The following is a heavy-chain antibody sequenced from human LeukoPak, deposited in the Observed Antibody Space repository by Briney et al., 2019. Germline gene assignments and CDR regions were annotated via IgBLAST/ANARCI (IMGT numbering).Heavy chain of an antibody. V-gene: IGHV3-21*01. D-gene: IGHD3-22*01. Sequence: KTGGSLRLSCAASGFTFSIYSMNWVRQAPGKGLEWVSSISSSSSYIYYADSVEGRFTISRDNSKNTLYLQANGLRAEDTAVYYCGKDFGGDRSSWTPDYWGQGTLVTVSS. CDR2: ISSSSSYI. CDR1: GFTFSIYS. CDR3: GKDFGGDRSSWTPDY. J-gene: IGHJ4*02.